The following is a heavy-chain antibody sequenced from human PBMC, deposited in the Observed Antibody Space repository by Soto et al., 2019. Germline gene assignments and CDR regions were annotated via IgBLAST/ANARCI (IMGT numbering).Heavy chain of an antibody. Sequence: QVQLQESGPGLVKPSETLSLTCTVSGGSISGYYWNWMRQPAGKGLEWIGRMYVRGGTDYNPSLQSRVTMSVDTSKNQISLELRSVIAADTAVYYCARGDVAAVNYGMDVW. CDR1: GGSISGYY. D-gene: IGHD6-13*01. CDR2: MYVRGGT. CDR3: ARGDVAAVNYGMDV. V-gene: IGHV4-4*07. J-gene: IGHJ6*01.